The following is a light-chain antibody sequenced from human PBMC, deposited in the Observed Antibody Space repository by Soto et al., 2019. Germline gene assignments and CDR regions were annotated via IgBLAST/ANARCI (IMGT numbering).Light chain of an antibody. Sequence: EIVMTQSPATLSVSPGERATLSCRASQSVNSNLAWSRQKPGQAPRLLISDASTRATGVPARFSGSGSGTEFTLTVSSLHSEDSGIYYCQQYNFWPPLTFGGGTKVEIK. CDR1: QSVNSN. V-gene: IGKV3-15*01. CDR2: DAS. CDR3: QQYNFWPPLT. J-gene: IGKJ4*01.